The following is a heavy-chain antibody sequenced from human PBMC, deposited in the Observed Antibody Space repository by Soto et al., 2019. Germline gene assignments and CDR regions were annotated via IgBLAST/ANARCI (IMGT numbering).Heavy chain of an antibody. J-gene: IGHJ4*02. CDR1: GFTFSSYA. D-gene: IGHD3-3*01. Sequence: VGSLRLACAASGFTFSSYAMSWVRQAPGKGLEWVSAITGSGDSTYYADSVKGRFTVSRDNSKNTLYLQMNSLRAEDTAVYYCAKVFVFTIREGFDYWGLGTLVTVSX. V-gene: IGHV3-23*01. CDR3: AKVFVFTIREGFDY. CDR2: ITGSGDST.